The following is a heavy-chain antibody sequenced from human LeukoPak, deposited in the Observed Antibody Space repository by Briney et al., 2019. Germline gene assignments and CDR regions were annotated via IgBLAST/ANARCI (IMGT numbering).Heavy chain of an antibody. CDR3: ARRRLGELSSHPFDY. CDR1: GGSFSGYY. J-gene: IGHJ4*02. V-gene: IGHV4-34*01. Sequence: PSETLSLTCAVYGGSFSGYYWSWIRQPPGKGLEWIGEINHSGSTNYNPSLKSRVTISVDTSKNQFSLKLSSVTAADTAVYCCARRRLGELSSHPFDYWGQGTLVTVSS. D-gene: IGHD3-16*02. CDR2: INHSGST.